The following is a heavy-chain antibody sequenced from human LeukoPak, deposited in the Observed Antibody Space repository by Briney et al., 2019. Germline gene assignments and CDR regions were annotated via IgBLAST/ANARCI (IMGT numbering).Heavy chain of an antibody. CDR1: GFTFSTSW. V-gene: IGHV3-7*01. J-gene: IGHJ4*02. CDR3: ARDRGYSSFDY. D-gene: IGHD6-19*01. Sequence: GGSLRLPCAASGFTFSTSWMNWVRQAPGKGLEWVASINPDGSEKYSVDSVKGRFTISRDNAKNSLYLQMNNLRAEDTAVYYCARDRGYSSFDYWGQGTLVTVSS. CDR2: INPDGSEK.